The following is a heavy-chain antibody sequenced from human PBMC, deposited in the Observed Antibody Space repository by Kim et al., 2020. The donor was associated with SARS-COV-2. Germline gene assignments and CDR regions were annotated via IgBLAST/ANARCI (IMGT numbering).Heavy chain of an antibody. D-gene: IGHD6-13*01. CDR2: ISYSVSA. CDR3: ARYSSSWNYFDY. J-gene: IGHJ4*02. V-gene: IGHV4-59*01. CDR1: GGSISNYY. Sequence: SETLSLTCTVSGGSISNYYWTRIRQSPWKGLEWIAYISYSVSANYNPSLKSRVTISVDTSKNQFSLKVTSVTAADTAVYYCARYSSSWNYFDYWGQGTLVTVSS.